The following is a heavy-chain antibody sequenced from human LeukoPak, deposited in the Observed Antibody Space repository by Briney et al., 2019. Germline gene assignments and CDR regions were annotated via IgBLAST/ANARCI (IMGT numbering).Heavy chain of an antibody. D-gene: IGHD3-22*01. J-gene: IGHJ4*02. CDR3: ARYYYDSSGYYELRDY. Sequence: GASVKVSCKASGYTFTGYYMHWVRQAPGQGLEWMGWINPNSGGTNYAQKFQGGVTMTRDTSISTAYMELSRLRSDDTAVYYCARYYYDSSGYYELRDYWGQGTLVTVSS. CDR1: GYTFTGYY. V-gene: IGHV1-2*02. CDR2: INPNSGGT.